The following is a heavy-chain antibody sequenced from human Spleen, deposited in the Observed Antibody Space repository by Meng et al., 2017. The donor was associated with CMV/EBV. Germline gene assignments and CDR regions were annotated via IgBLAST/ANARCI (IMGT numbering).Heavy chain of an antibody. D-gene: IGHD1-26*01. CDR1: GCTFSSYW. J-gene: IGHJ4*02. CDR2: IKEDGSEK. CDR3: ATRVPIVGVTSGLIGGYFDY. Sequence: GESLKISCAASGCTFSSYWMSWVRQAPGKGLEWVANIKEDGSEKYYVDSVKGRFTISRDNAKKSLYLQMNSLRAEDTAVYYCATRVPIVGVTSGLIGGYFDYWGQGMLVTVSS. V-gene: IGHV3-7*01.